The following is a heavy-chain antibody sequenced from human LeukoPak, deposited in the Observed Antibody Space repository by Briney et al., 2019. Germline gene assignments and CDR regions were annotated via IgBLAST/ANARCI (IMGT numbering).Heavy chain of an antibody. Sequence: AGGSLRLSCAASGFTFSNYGLSWVRQAPGKGLEWVSAISGGGSATYYADSVKGRFTISRDNSKNTLFLQMNTLRVDDTAVYYCAGGAGVYYYGMDVWGQGTSVTVSS. J-gene: IGHJ6*02. CDR3: AGGAGVYYYGMDV. V-gene: IGHV3-23*01. CDR2: ISGGGSAT. CDR1: GFTFSNYG.